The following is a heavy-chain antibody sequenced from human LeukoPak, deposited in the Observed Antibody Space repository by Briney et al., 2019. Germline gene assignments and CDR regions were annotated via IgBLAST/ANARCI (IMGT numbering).Heavy chain of an antibody. Sequence: GGSLRLSCAASGFTFSDYYMSWIRQAPGKGLEWVSYISGSSSYTNYADSVKGRFTISRDNAKNSLYLQMNSLRAEDTAVYYCARADSSGYSDFDYWGQGTLVTVSS. V-gene: IGHV3-11*06. CDR2: ISGSSSYT. CDR3: ARADSSGYSDFDY. J-gene: IGHJ4*02. D-gene: IGHD3-22*01. CDR1: GFTFSDYY.